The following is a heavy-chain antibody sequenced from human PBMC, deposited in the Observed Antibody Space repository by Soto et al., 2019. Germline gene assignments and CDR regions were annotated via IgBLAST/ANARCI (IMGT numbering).Heavy chain of an antibody. J-gene: IGHJ5*02. V-gene: IGHV1-69*13. CDR2: IIPIFGTA. Sequence: ASVKVSCKASGVTFSRQDMRWVRQAPGQGLEWMGGIIPIFGTANYAQKFQGRVTITADESTSTAYMELSSLRSEDTAVYYCAREAGLGYSYDNWFDPWGQGTLVTVSS. D-gene: IGHD5-18*01. CDR1: GVTFSRQD. CDR3: AREAGLGYSYDNWFDP.